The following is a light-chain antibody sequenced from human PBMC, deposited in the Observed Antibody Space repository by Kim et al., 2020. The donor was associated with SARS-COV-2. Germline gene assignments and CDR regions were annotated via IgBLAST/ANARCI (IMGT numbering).Light chain of an antibody. CDR1: QSVYGNY. Sequence: PGERATLSCRASQSVYGNYLAWFQQKPGQAPRLLIYRASSRATDIPDRFSGSGSETDFTLTISRLDPEDFAVYYCQQYGSSPPYTFGQGTKLEI. J-gene: IGKJ2*01. CDR2: RAS. V-gene: IGKV3-20*01. CDR3: QQYGSSPPYT.